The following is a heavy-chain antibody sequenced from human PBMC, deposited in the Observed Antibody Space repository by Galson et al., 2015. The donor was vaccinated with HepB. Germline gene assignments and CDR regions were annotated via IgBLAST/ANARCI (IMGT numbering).Heavy chain of an antibody. D-gene: IGHD3-22*01. J-gene: IGHJ2*01. V-gene: IGHV4-39*07. CDR3: ARDSAYSMIVVVPYWYFDL. CDR2: MHYSGST. Sequence: SETLSLTCTVSGGSINSSNYYWVWIRQSPGKGLEWIGSMHYSGSTYQNPSLKSRVTISIDTSKNQFSLKLSSVTAADTAVYYCARDSAYSMIVVVPYWYFDLGGRGTLVTVSS. CDR1: GGSINSSNYY.